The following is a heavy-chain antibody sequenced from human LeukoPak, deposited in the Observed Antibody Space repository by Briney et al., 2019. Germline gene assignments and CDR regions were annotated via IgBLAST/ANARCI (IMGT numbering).Heavy chain of an antibody. V-gene: IGHV3-7*01. Sequence: GGSLRLSCAASGFTFSSYWMSWVRQAPGKGLEWVANIKQDGSEKYYVDSVKGRFTISRDNAKNSLYLQMNSLRAEDTAVYYCAREDPELGRGYYGMDVWGQGTTVTVSS. CDR3: AREDPELGRGYYGMDV. D-gene: IGHD1-1*01. CDR2: IKQDGSEK. CDR1: GFTFSSYW. J-gene: IGHJ6*02.